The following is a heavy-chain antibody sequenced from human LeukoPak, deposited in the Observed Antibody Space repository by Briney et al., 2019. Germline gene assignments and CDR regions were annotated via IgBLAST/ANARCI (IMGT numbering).Heavy chain of an antibody. D-gene: IGHD3-3*01. CDR2: IKEDGNGN. Sequence: PGGSLRLSCAASGFTFSSYWMSWVRQAPGKGLEWLANIKEDGNGNNYVDSVRGRFTISRDNSKNTLYLQMNSLRAEDTAVYYCAKDIVLRFLEWSAPGAFDIWGQGTMVTVSS. CDR1: GFTFSSYW. CDR3: AKDIVLRFLEWSAPGAFDI. V-gene: IGHV3-7*03. J-gene: IGHJ3*02.